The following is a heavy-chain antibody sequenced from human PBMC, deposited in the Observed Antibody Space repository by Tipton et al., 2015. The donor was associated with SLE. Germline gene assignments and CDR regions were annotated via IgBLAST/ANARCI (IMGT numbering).Heavy chain of an antibody. Sequence: TLSLTCTVSGGSISSYSWSWIRQPPGKGLEWIWYINYSGSNNYNPSLKSRVTISVDTSKTQFSLKPSTVTAADTAVYYCARGGGGAFDIWGQGTMVTVSS. J-gene: IGHJ3*02. V-gene: IGHV4-59*01. CDR1: GGSISSYS. CDR3: ARGGGGAFDI. CDR2: INYSGSN. D-gene: IGHD3-16*01.